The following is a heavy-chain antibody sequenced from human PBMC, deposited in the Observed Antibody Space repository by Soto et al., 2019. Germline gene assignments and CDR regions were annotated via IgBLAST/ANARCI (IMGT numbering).Heavy chain of an antibody. J-gene: IGHJ4*02. V-gene: IGHV3-23*01. D-gene: IGHD2-2*01. CDR3: AKAPLQKEYQRPSRNDY. CDR2: ISGSGGST. CDR1: GFTFSSYA. Sequence: GGSLRLSCAASGFTFSSYAMSWVRQAPGKGLEWVSAISGSGGSTYYADSVKGRFTISRDNSKNTLYLQMNSLRAEDMAVYYCAKAPLQKEYQRPSRNDYWGQGTLVTVSS.